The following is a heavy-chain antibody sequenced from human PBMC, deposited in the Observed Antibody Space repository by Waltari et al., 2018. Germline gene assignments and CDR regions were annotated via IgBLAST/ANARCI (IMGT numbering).Heavy chain of an antibody. CDR2: ISIISSYI. V-gene: IGHV3-21*01. CDR1: GFTFSSYS. J-gene: IGHJ4*02. CDR3: ASNIVVVPAAIFDY. D-gene: IGHD2-2*01. Sequence: EVQLVESGGGLVKPGGSLRLSCAASGFTFSSYSMNWVRQAPGKGLEWVSSISIISSYIYYADSVKGRFTISRDNAKNSLYLQMNSLRAEDTAVYYCASNIVVVPAAIFDYWGQGTLVTVSS.